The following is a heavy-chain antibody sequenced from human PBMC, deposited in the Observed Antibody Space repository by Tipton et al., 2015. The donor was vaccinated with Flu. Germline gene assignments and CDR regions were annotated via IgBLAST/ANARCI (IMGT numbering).Heavy chain of an antibody. CDR3: VRDFGIRVRTGDSFDI. D-gene: IGHD1-1*01. CDR1: GFSFSTYS. J-gene: IGHJ3*02. CDR2: IHQEGSHK. V-gene: IGHV3-7*01. Sequence: QLVQSGGGLVQPGGSLRLSCTASGFSFSTYSMSWVRQVPGKGLEWVANIHQEGSHKYYSDSVRGRFSVSRDNARNSLYLQMNSLTAVDAAMYYCVRDFGIRVRTGDSFDIWGQGTNGTVSS.